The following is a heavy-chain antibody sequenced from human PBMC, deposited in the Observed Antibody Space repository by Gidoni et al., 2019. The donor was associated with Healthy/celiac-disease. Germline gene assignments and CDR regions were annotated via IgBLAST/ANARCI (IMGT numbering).Heavy chain of an antibody. Sequence: EVQLVQSGAEVKKPGESLKISCKGSGYSFTSYWLGWVRQMPGKGLEWMGIIYPGDSDTRYSPSFQGQVTISADKSISTAYLQWSSLKASDTAMYYCASRYCSGGSCYSGWYFDLWGRGTLVTVSS. V-gene: IGHV5-51*01. CDR1: GYSFTSYW. D-gene: IGHD2-15*01. CDR2: IYPGDSDT. J-gene: IGHJ2*01. CDR3: ASRYCSGGSCYSGWYFDL.